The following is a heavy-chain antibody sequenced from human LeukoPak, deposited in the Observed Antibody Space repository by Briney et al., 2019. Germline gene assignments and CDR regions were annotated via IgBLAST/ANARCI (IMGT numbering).Heavy chain of an antibody. CDR2: IHHSGKS. V-gene: IGHV4/OR15-8*02. CDR1: GGSISGSNW. Sequence: SETLSLTCAVSGGSISGSNWWNWVRQPPGKGLEWIGEIHHSGKSNYNPSLKSRVTLSIDKSTNQFSLKLSSVTAADTAMYYCARDSPAYCTNRNCYNWYFDLWGRGTLVTVSS. J-gene: IGHJ2*01. CDR3: ARDSPAYCTNRNCYNWYFDL. D-gene: IGHD2-8*01.